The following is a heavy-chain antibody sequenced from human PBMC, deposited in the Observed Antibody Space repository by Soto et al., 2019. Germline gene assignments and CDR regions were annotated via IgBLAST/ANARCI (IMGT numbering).Heavy chain of an antibody. D-gene: IGHD2-2*01. CDR2: IWYDGSNK. CDR3: ARDYHRSDAFDI. CDR1: GFTFSSYG. V-gene: IGHV3-33*01. J-gene: IGHJ3*02. Sequence: QVQLVESGGGVVQPGRSLRLSCAASGFTFSSYGMHWVRQAPGKGLEWVAVIWYDGSNKYYADSVKGRFTISRDNSKNTLYLQMNSLRAEDTAVYYCARDYHRSDAFDIWGQGTMVTVSS.